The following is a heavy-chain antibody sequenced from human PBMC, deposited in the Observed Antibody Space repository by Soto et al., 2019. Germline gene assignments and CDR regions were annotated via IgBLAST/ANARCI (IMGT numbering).Heavy chain of an antibody. CDR1: GYTFTSYG. D-gene: IGHD3-3*01. CDR2: ISAYNGNT. J-gene: IGHJ4*02. V-gene: IGHV1-18*01. Sequence: QVQLVQSGAEVKKPGASVKVSCKASGYTFTSYGISWVRQAPGQGLEWMGWISAYNGNTNYAQKLQGRVTMTTDTSTSTGYMELRSLRSDDTAVYYCGRVLRFLGWKPDFDYWGQGTLVTVSS. CDR3: GRVLRFLGWKPDFDY.